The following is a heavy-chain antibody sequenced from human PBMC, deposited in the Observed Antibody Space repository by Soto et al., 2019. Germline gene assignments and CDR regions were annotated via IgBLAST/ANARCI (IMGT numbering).Heavy chain of an antibody. V-gene: IGHV1-46*01. Sequence: ASVKVSGKASGYTFTSYYMHWVRQAPGQGLEWMGIINPSGGSTSYAQKFQGRATMTRDTSTSTVYMELSSLRSEDTAVYYCARVQYGDYALDYWGQGTLVTVSS. J-gene: IGHJ4*02. CDR2: INPSGGST. CDR1: GYTFTSYY. D-gene: IGHD4-17*01. CDR3: ARVQYGDYALDY.